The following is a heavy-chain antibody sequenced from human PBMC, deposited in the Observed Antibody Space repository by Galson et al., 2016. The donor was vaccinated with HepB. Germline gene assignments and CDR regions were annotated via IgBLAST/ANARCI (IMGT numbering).Heavy chain of an antibody. Sequence: SETLSLTCPVSGGSVTINNYYWDWVRPAPGKGLEWIGTISYSGNIDYNPSPNRRTPIPVDTSKNQFSLKLTSVTAADTALYYCARREKIVVVVFATQLYTSWFDPWGQGTLVTVSS. D-gene: IGHD2-15*01. CDR3: ARREKIVVVVFATQLYTSWFDP. CDR2: ISYSGNI. J-gene: IGHJ5*02. CDR1: GGSVTINNYY. V-gene: IGHV4-39*01.